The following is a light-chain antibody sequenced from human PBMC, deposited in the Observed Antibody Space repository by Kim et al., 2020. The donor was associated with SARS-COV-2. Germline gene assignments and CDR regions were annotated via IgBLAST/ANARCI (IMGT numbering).Light chain of an antibody. CDR3: QQYGSSPPIT. J-gene: IGKJ5*01. Sequence: PGERATLSCRASRSVSSTYLAWYQQKPGQAPRLLIYGASSRATGIPDRFSGSGSGTDFTLTISRLEPEDFAVYYCQQYGSSPPITFGQGTRLEIK. V-gene: IGKV3-20*01. CDR2: GAS. CDR1: RSVSSTY.